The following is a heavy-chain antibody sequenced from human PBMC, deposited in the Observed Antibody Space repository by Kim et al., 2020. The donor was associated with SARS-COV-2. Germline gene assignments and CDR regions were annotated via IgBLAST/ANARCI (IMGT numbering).Heavy chain of an antibody. CDR3: ARDAPGWNYSGHREYYYYMDV. CDR2: IIPILGIA. Sequence: SVKVSCKASGGTFSSYAISWVRQAPGQGLEWMGRIIPILGIANYAQKFQGRVTITADKSTSTAYMELSSLRSEDTAVYYCARDAPGWNYSGHREYYYYMDVWGKGTTVTVSS. CDR1: GGTFSSYA. J-gene: IGHJ6*03. V-gene: IGHV1-69*04. D-gene: IGHD1-7*01.